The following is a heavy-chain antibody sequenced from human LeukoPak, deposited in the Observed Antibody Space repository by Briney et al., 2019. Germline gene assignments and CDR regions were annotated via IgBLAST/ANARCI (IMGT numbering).Heavy chain of an antibody. D-gene: IGHD3-10*01. CDR3: ARMTITMVRGAPYYYGMDV. Sequence: PSETLSLTCTVSGGSISSYYWSWIRQPPGKGLECIGYIYYSGSTNYNPSLKSRVTISVDTSKNQFSLKLSSVTAADTAVYYCARMTITMVRGAPYYYGMDVWGQGTTVTVSS. CDR1: GGSISSYY. V-gene: IGHV4-59*01. CDR2: IYYSGST. J-gene: IGHJ6*02.